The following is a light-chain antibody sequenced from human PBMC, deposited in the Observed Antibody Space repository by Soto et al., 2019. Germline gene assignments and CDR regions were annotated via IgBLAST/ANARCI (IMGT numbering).Light chain of an antibody. CDR3: QQLNSYPFT. J-gene: IGKJ4*01. CDR1: QGISSY. CDR2: AAS. Sequence: DIQLTQSPSFLSASVGDRVTITGRASQGISSYLAWYQQKPGKAPKLLIYAASTLQSGVPSRFSGSESGTEFTLTISSLQPADFATYYCQQLNSYPFTFGGGTKVEIK. V-gene: IGKV1-9*01.